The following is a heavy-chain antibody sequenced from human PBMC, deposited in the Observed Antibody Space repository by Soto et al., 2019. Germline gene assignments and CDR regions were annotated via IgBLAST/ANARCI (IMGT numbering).Heavy chain of an antibody. J-gene: IGHJ4*02. CDR1: GDSISAYA. CDR3: AREGNLGRWLQPLDF. V-gene: IGHV4-59*01. D-gene: IGHD5-12*01. Sequence: SETQSLTCSVSGDSISAYALSWVRQPPGKGLEWIGNIHYNGNTKYNPSLKSRVTMSLDTSKNQFSLRLISVTAADTAKYFCAREGNLGRWLQPLDFWGQGTLVTVSS. CDR2: IHYNGNT.